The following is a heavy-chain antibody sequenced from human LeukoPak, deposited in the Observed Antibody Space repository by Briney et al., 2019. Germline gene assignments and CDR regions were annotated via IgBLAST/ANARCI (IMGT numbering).Heavy chain of an antibody. J-gene: IGHJ5*02. CDR3: ARDIYDFWSGYWFDP. CDR1: GYSISSGYY. Sequence: PSETLSLTCTVSGYSISSGYYWGWIRQPPGKGLEWIGSIYHSGSTYYNPSLKSRVTISVDTSKNQFSLKLSSVTAADTAVYYCARDIYDFWSGYWFDPWGQGTQVTVSS. V-gene: IGHV4-38-2*02. D-gene: IGHD3-3*01. CDR2: IYHSGST.